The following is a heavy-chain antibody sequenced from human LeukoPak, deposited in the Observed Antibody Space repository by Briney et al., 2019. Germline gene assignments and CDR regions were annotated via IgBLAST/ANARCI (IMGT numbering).Heavy chain of an antibody. Sequence: GGSLRLSCAASGFTFSSYAIHWVRQAPGKGLEWVALISYDGGDKYYADSVKGRITISRDNSKSTVYLQMNSLRAEDTAVYYCARGGRSYCSSTSCHQGWFDPWGQGTLVTVSS. CDR2: ISYDGGDK. J-gene: IGHJ5*02. D-gene: IGHD2-2*01. V-gene: IGHV3-30-3*01. CDR1: GFTFSSYA. CDR3: ARGGRSYCSSTSCHQGWFDP.